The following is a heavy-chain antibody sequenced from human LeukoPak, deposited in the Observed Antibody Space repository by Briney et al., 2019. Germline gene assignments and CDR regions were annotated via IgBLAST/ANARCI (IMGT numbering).Heavy chain of an antibody. CDR1: GFTFSSYG. J-gene: IGHJ5*02. V-gene: IGHV3-33*05. CDR3: AREVYSSVNWFDP. CDR2: ISYDGSNK. D-gene: IGHD6-19*01. Sequence: PGGSLRLSCAASGFTFSSYGMHWVRQAPGKGLEWVAVISYDGSNKYYADSVKGRFTISRDNSKNTLYLQMNSLRAEDTAVYYCAREVYSSVNWFDPWGQGTLVIVSS.